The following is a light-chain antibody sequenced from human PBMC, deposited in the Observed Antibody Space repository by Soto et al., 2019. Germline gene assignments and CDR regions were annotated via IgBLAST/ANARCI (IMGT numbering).Light chain of an antibody. J-gene: IGKJ1*01. CDR2: TAS. V-gene: IGKV1-5*03. CDR1: QRLGTA. CDR3: QQHKSYPRT. Sequence: DIQMTQSPSTLSASVGDRVTITCRASQRLGTAVAWYQPKPGKAPNLLIYTASKLEEGVPSRFSGAGSGTEFTLTSSCLQPADFATYYCQQHKSYPRTFGQGTKV.